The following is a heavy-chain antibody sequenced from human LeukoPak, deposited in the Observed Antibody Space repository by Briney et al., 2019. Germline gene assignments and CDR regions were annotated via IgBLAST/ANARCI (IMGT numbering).Heavy chain of an antibody. CDR1: GGAFSGYS. Sequence: SETLSLTCAVYGGAFSGYSWSWIRQPPGKGLEWIGEVDPNGTTNYNPSLKSRVTVSVDTSKNQFSLKLSSVTAADTAVYYCARGPIFGVVQLDYWGQGTLVTVSS. J-gene: IGHJ4*02. CDR2: VDPNGTT. CDR3: ARGPIFGVVQLDY. D-gene: IGHD3-3*02. V-gene: IGHV4-34*01.